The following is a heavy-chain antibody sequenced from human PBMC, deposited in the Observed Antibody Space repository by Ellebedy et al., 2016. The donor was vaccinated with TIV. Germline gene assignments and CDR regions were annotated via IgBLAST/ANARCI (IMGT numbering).Heavy chain of an antibody. CDR3: ARALRSFDWLLYTYHGMDV. J-gene: IGHJ6*02. CDR2: IYHSGST. D-gene: IGHD3-9*01. CDR1: GDSISSGDW. Sequence: SETLSLXXGVSGDSISSGDWWSWVRQPPGMGLEWIGEIYHSGSTNYNPSLKSRVTMSLDASNNQFSLNLYSVTAADTAVYYCARALRSFDWLLYTYHGMDVWGQGTTVTVSS. V-gene: IGHV4-4*02.